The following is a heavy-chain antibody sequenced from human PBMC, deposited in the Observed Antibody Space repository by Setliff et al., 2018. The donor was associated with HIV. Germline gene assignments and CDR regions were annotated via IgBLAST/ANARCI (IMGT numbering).Heavy chain of an antibody. D-gene: IGHD3-22*01. CDR1: GYSFTNHS. J-gene: IGHJ4*02. Sequence: ASVKVSCKASGYSFTNHSIHWVRQAPGQRPEWMGWINAGNGDTKYSRKFQGRVTITRDESTSTAYMELSSLRSEDTAVYYCASVSMHAYYYDSSGYPLDYWGQGTLVTVSS. V-gene: IGHV1-3*01. CDR2: INAGNGDT. CDR3: ASVSMHAYYYDSSGYPLDY.